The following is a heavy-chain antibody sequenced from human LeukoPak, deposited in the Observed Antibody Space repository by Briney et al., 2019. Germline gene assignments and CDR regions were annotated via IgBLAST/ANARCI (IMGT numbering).Heavy chain of an antibody. Sequence: GGSLRLSCAASGFTFSGYNMNWVRQAPGKGLEWVAFISTSGNTIYYADSVKGRFTISRDTAKSSLYLQLPSLRAEDTAVYYCARDLYDFWSGYFYGMAVWGQGTTVTVSS. D-gene: IGHD3-3*01. CDR2: ISTSGNTI. CDR1: GFTFSGYN. J-gene: IGHJ6*02. CDR3: ARDLYDFWSGYFYGMAV. V-gene: IGHV3-48*01.